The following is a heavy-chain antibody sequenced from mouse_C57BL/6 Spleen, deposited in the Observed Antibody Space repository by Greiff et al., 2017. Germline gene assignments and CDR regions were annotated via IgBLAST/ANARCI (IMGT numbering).Heavy chain of an antibody. CDR1: GFTFSDYG. D-gene: IGHD1-1*01. CDR3: ARAGDYYGSSHWYFDV. CDR2: ISSGSSTI. Sequence: EVKLMESGGGLVKPGGSLKLSCAASGFTFSDYGMHWVRQAPEKGLEWVAYISSGSSTIYYADTVKGRFTISRDNAKNTLFLHMTSLRSEDTAIYYFARAGDYYGSSHWYFDVWGTGTTVTVSS. J-gene: IGHJ1*03. V-gene: IGHV5-17*01.